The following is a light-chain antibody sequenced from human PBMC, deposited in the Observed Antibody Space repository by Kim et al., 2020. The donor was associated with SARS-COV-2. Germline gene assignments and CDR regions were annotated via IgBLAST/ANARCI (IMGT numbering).Light chain of an antibody. V-gene: IGKV4-1*01. CDR2: WAS. Sequence: RATINCKSSQSVLFNVNNKNFLAWYQQKPRQPPKLLIYWASTRESGVPDRFSGSGSGTDFTLTISSLQPEDVALYYCQQYYDTPAFGQGTRLEIK. CDR1: QSVLFNVNNKNF. CDR3: QQYYDTPA. J-gene: IGKJ5*01.